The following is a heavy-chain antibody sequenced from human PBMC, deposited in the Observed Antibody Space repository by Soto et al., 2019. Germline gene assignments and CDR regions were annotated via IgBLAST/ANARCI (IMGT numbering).Heavy chain of an antibody. CDR3: ARPAVTTYYCCAMDV. J-gene: IGHJ6*02. CDR1: EFTFSSYG. D-gene: IGHD4-17*01. Sequence: QVQLVESGGGVVQPGRSLRLSCAASEFTFSSYGMHWVRQAPGKGLEWVALISDDGSNKYYADSVKGRFTIARDNSKTTLYLQVSSLRAEDTAVYYCARPAVTTYYCCAMDVWGQGTTVTVSS. CDR2: ISDDGSNK. V-gene: IGHV3-30*03.